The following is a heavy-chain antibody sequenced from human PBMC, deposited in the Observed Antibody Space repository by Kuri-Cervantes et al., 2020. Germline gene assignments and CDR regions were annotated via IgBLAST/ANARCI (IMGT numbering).Heavy chain of an antibody. J-gene: IGHJ4*02. CDR2: ITPLFGTT. Sequence: SVKVSCKASGGTFNSYVMRCVRQAPGQEVEWMGGITPLFGTTKYAQKFQGRVTIIADQSTTTAYMELSRLRSDDTAVYYCAREGYSSSWYSALHFDYWGQGTLVTVSS. V-gene: IGHV1-69*13. D-gene: IGHD6-13*01. CDR1: GGTFNSYV. CDR3: AREGYSSSWYSALHFDY.